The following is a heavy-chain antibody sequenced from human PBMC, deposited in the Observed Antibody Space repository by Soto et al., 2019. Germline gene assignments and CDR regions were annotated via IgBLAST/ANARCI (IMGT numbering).Heavy chain of an antibody. D-gene: IGHD1-1*01. CDR1: GGSISSSSYY. CDR2: IYYSGST. CDR3: ARQRHNWNDGYYYYMDV. Sequence: SETLSLTCTVSGGSISSSSYYWGWIRQPPGKGLEWIGSIYYSGSTYYNPSLKSRVTISVDTSKNQFSLKLSCVTAADTAVYYCARQRHNWNDGYYYYMDVWGKGTTVTVSS. J-gene: IGHJ6*03. V-gene: IGHV4-39*01.